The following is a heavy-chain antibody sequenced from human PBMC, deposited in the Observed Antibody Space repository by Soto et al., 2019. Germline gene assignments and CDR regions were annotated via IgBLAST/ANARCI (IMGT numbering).Heavy chain of an antibody. CDR2: IYYSGST. CDR1: GGSISSRGYY. CDR3: ARNTMVRGVRLLDP. V-gene: IGHV4-39*01. J-gene: IGHJ5*02. Sequence: SETLSLTCTVSGGSISSRGYYWGWIRQPPGKGLEWIGTIYYSGSTYYNPSLKSRVTISVDTSKNQFSLKLSSVTAADTAVYYCARNTMVRGVRLLDPWGQGTLVTVSS. D-gene: IGHD3-10*01.